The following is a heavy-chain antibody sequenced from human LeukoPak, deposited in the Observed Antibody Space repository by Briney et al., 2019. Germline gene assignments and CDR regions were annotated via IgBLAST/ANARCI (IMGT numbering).Heavy chain of an antibody. CDR3: ARDGDSSGTAGWFDP. J-gene: IGHJ5*02. CDR2: ISYTGST. V-gene: IGHV4-39*07. Sequence: SETLSLTCTVSGGSISSSRYFWGWIRQPPGKGLEWIGSISYTGSTYYNPSLKSRVIISVDTSKNQFSLKLSSVTAADTAVYYCARDGDSSGTAGWFDPWGQGTLVTVSS. D-gene: IGHD6-19*01. CDR1: GGSISSSRYF.